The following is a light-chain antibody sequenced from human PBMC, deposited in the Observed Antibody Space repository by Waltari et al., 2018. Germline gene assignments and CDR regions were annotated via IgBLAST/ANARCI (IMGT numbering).Light chain of an antibody. CDR3: QQYNYWPGT. CDR2: SAS. V-gene: IGKV3-15*01. J-gene: IGKJ1*01. CDR1: QSVSSN. Sequence: VMTQSPATLSLSPGERAMFSCRASQSVSSNLAWYQHRPGQAPRLLIHSASTRASGVPPRFSASGSGTEFTLTISSLQSEDFAVYYCQQYNYWPGTFGQGTKVEIK.